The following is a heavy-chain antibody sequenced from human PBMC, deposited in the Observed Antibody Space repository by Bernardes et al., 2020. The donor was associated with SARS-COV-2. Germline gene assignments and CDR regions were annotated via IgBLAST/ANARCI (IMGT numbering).Heavy chain of an antibody. V-gene: IGHV3-13*01. CDR3: ARAFGVGPTQTDWYFDL. CDR2: IGTAGEK. Sequence: GSLRLSCAASGFTFSSPDMHWGRQGMGKGLEGVAGIGTAGEKYYPDSVGGRFTISRENGERSLYLQMNSLRAGDTALYYCARAFGVGPTQTDWYFDLWGRGTLVTVSS. D-gene: IGHD1-26*01. J-gene: IGHJ2*01. CDR1: GFTFSSPD.